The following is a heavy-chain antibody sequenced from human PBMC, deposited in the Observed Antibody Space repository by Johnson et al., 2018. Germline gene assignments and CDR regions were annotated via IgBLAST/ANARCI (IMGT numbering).Heavy chain of an antibody. Sequence: VQLVESGGGLVKPGGSLRLSCVGSGFGFTETWMDWVRQAPGMGLEWVGRIKSKLSGGTTDFAAPVKGRFTMSRDDSTNTVYLQMNSLDIDDTAVYYCTTDSTTKLYYYYYMDVWGKGTTVTVSS. V-gene: IGHV3-15*07. CDR1: GFGFTETW. D-gene: IGHD2-2*01. CDR3: TTDSTTKLYYYYYMDV. J-gene: IGHJ6*03. CDR2: IKSKLSGGTT.